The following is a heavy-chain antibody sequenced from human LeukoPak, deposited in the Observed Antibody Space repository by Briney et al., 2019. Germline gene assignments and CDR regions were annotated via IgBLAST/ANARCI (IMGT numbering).Heavy chain of an antibody. CDR3: AKNGGYDFWSGYSDY. D-gene: IGHD3-3*01. CDR2: ISGSGGST. V-gene: IGHV3-23*01. Sequence: GGSLRLSCAASGFTFSSYAMSWVRQAPGKGLEWVSAISGSGGSTYYADSVKGRFTISRDNSKNTLYLQMNSLRAEDTAVYYCAKNGGYDFWSGYSDYWGQGTLVTVSS. CDR1: GFTFSSYA. J-gene: IGHJ4*02.